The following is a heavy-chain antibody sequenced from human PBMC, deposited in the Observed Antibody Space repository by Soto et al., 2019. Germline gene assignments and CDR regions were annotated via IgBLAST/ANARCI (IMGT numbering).Heavy chain of an antibody. CDR2: IYYTGNT. V-gene: IGHV4-59*01. CDR3: AAGFEHHKVGY. CDR1: GGSTSASY. J-gene: IGHJ4*02. D-gene: IGHD3-9*01. Sequence: QVRLQESGPGLVKPSETLSLTCTVSGGSTSASYWNWVRQPPGKRPEWIGCIYYTGNTHYNPSLKSRVTISRDTSKNQFSLELTSVTAADTAMYFCAAGFEHHKVGYWGQGTLVTVSS.